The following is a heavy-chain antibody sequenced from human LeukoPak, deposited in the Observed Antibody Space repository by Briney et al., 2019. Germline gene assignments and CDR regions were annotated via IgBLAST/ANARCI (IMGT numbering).Heavy chain of an antibody. V-gene: IGHV3-21*01. CDR2: ISNSGSNI. CDR1: GFSFSSYT. J-gene: IGHJ4*02. D-gene: IGHD2-21*01. Sequence: GGSLRLSCAASGFSFSSYTMHWVRQAPGKGLEWVSIISNSGSNIYYADSVKGRFTISRDNAKNTLYLQMNSLRAEDTAVYYCAGDGLCGGECYASWGQGTLVTVSS. CDR3: AGDGLCGGECYAS.